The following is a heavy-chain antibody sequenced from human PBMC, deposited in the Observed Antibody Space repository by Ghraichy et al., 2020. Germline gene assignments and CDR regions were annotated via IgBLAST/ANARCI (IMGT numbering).Heavy chain of an antibody. V-gene: IGHV4-39*01. J-gene: IGHJ4*02. D-gene: IGHD4-11*01. CDR2: IYYSGST. Sequence: SQTLSLTCTVSGGSISSSSYYWGWIRQPPGKGLEWIGRIYYSGSTYYNPSLKSRVTISVDTSKNQFSLKLSSVTAADTAVYYCARHMPSTVTAAFDYWGQGTLVTV. CDR3: ARHMPSTVTAAFDY. CDR1: GGSISSSSYY.